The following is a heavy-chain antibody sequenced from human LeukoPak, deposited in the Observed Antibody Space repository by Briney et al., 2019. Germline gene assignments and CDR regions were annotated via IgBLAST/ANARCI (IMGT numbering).Heavy chain of an antibody. CDR3: AREGMVRGVPFDY. D-gene: IGHD3-10*01. J-gene: IGHJ4*02. CDR2: ISSSSSTI. V-gene: IGHV3-48*01. CDR1: GFTFSSYS. Sequence: GGSLRLSCAASGFTFSSYSMNWVRQAPGKGLEWVSYISSSSSTIYYADSVKGRFTISRDNAKNSLYLQMNSLRAEDTAVYYCAREGMVRGVPFDYWGQGTLVTVSS.